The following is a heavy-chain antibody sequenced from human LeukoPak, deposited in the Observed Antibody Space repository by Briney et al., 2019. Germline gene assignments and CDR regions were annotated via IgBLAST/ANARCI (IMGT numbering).Heavy chain of an antibody. CDR2: ISAYNGNT. CDR1: GYTLTSYG. D-gene: IGHD6-13*01. V-gene: IGHV1-18*01. J-gene: IGHJ4*02. Sequence: ASVKVSCKASGYTLTSYGISWVRQAPGHGLEWMGWISAYNGNTKYAQKLQGRVTMPTDTSTGTAYMELRSLRSDDTAVYYCASVCLVATIGIAAAGTGDYWGQGTLVTVSS. CDR3: ASVCLVATIGIAAAGTGDY.